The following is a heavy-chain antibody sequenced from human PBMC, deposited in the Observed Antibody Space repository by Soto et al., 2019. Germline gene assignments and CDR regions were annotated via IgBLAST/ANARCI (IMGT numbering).Heavy chain of an antibody. CDR1: GFSINNGGVG. D-gene: IGHD4-4*01. V-gene: IGHV2-5*01. J-gene: IGHJ4*02. CDR3: AKRRALSNNVFFDQ. CDR2: LYWNDDA. Sequence: QTTLKESGQTLVNPTQTLTLVCTLSGFSINNGGVGVGWISQPPGKAPEWLALLYWNDDAWYSPSLRYRLSVTKGSSKNQVVLTMTHMAPVDRGTYYCAKRRALSNNVFFDQWGQGALVTVSS.